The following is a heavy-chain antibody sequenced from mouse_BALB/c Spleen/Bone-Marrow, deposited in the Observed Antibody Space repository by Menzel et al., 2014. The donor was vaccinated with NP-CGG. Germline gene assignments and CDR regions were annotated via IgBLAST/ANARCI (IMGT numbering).Heavy chain of an antibody. CDR3: AREEYGRGFAY. CDR1: GYAFTSYN. J-gene: IGHJ3*01. V-gene: IGHV1S135*01. CDR2: IDPYNAGT. D-gene: IGHD2-10*02. Sequence: EVQRVESGPELVKPGASVKVSCKASGYAFTSYNMYWVKQSHGKSLEWIGYIDPYNAGTSYTPKFKGKATLTVDKSSSTAYMHLNSLTSEDSAVYYCAREEYGRGFAYWGQGTLVTVSA.